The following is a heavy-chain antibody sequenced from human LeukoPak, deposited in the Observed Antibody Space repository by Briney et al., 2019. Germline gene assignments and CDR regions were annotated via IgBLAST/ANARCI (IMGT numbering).Heavy chain of an antibody. Sequence: ASVKVSCKALGYTFTNYAITWVRQAPGQGLEWMGWISGYNGNTKYAQNLQGRVTMTTDTFTSTAYMELRSLRSDDTAVYYCARLDRSCAFDYWGQGTLVTVSS. CDR1: GYTFTNYA. CDR3: ARLDRSCAFDY. CDR2: ISGYNGNT. D-gene: IGHD3-16*01. J-gene: IGHJ4*02. V-gene: IGHV1-18*01.